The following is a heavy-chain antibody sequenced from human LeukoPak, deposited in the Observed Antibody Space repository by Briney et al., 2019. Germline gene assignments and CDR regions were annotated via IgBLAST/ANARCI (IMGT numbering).Heavy chain of an antibody. D-gene: IGHD5-24*01. CDR1: GASISSYY. V-gene: IGHV4-59*08. CDR3: ASHTAGHGSGY. CDR2: IYYTGST. Sequence: SETLSLTCTVSGASISSYYWSWIRQPPGKGLEWIGHIYYTGSTNYNPSLKSRVTISLDTSKNQFPLKLSSVTAADTAVYYCASHTAGHGSGYWGQGILVTVSS. J-gene: IGHJ4*02.